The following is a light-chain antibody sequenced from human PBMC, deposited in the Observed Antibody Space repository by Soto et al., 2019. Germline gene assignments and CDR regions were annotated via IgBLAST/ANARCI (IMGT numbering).Light chain of an antibody. Sequence: QSALTQPASVSGSPGQSITISCSGTSSDVGSYSHVAWYQRFPGKTPKLMIYEVSNRPSGVSNRFSGSKSGNTASLTISGLQAGDEADYYCSSYTSSSTRVFGTGTKLTVL. J-gene: IGLJ1*01. CDR3: SSYTSSSTRV. CDR2: EVS. CDR1: SSDVGSYSH. V-gene: IGLV2-14*01.